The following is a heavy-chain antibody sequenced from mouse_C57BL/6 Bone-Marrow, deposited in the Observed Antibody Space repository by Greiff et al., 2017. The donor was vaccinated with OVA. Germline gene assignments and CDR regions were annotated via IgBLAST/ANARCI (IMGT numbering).Heavy chain of an antibody. CDR3: ARYEGLAYYFDY. Sequence: EVKLVESGGGLVQPGGSLSLSCAASGFTFTDYYMSWVRQPPGKALEWLGFIRNKANGYTTEYSASVKGRFTISRDNSQSILYLQMNALRAEDSATYYCARYEGLAYYFDYWGQGTTLTVSS. CDR1: GFTFTDYY. J-gene: IGHJ2*01. D-gene: IGHD3-2*02. CDR2: IRNKANGYTT. V-gene: IGHV7-3*01.